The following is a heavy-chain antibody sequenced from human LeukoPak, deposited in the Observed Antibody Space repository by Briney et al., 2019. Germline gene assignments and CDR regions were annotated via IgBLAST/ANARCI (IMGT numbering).Heavy chain of an antibody. D-gene: IGHD6-19*01. V-gene: IGHV3-30*18. Sequence: GRSLRLSCAASGFTFSSYGMHWVRQAPGKGLEWVAVISYDGSNMYYRDSVKGRFTISRDNSKNTLYLQMSSLRAEDTAVYYCAKGLSPEYSSGWYGIDYWGQGTLVTVSS. CDR2: ISYDGSNM. CDR3: AKGLSPEYSSGWYGIDY. CDR1: GFTFSSYG. J-gene: IGHJ4*02.